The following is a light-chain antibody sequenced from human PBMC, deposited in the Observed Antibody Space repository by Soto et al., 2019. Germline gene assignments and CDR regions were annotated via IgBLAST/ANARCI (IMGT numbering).Light chain of an antibody. CDR1: NSNLGAGYD. Sequence: QSVLTQPPSVSGAPGQRVTISCTGNNSNLGAGYDVHWYQQLPGSAPKLVVFGNRNRPSGVPERFSGSKSGTSASLAITGLQAEYLADCYCVLYMRSGISVFGAGTKLSVL. CDR3: VLYMRSGISV. V-gene: IGLV1-40*01. CDR2: GNR. J-gene: IGLJ2*01.